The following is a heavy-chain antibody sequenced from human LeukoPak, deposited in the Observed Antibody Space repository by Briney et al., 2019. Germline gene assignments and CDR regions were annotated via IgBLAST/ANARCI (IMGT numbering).Heavy chain of an antibody. J-gene: IGHJ3*02. CDR2: IIPILGIA. Sequence: ASVKVSCKASGGTFSSYAISWVRQAPGQGLEWMGRIIPILGIANYAQKFQGRVTITADKSTSTAYMELSSLRSEDTAVYYCARDRKAATNISDAFDIWGQGTMVTVSS. CDR1: GGTFSSYA. D-gene: IGHD5-12*01. CDR3: ARDRKAATNISDAFDI. V-gene: IGHV1-69*04.